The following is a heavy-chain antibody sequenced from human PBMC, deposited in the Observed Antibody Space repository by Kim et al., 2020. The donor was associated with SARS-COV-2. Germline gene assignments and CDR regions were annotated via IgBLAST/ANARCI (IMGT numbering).Heavy chain of an antibody. CDR3: ASSYCGGDCYFGFDY. V-gene: IGHV4-31*02. Sequence: PYLKSGVTISVDTSKNQCSLKLSSVTASDTAVYYCASSYCGGDCYFGFDYWGQGTLVTVSS. D-gene: IGHD2-21*02. J-gene: IGHJ4*02.